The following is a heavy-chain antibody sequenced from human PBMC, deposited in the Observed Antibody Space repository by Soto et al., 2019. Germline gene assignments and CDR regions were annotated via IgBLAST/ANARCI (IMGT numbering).Heavy chain of an antibody. CDR2: IQSGGTT. CDR1: GFTVSSKY. J-gene: IGHJ6*03. Sequence: GGSLRLSCAASGFTVSSKYMTWVRQAPGKGLEWVSLIQSGGTTYYADSVKGRFTISRDNSENTLHLQMNSLRAEDTAVYYCAKDPKKNIVVVPASSLWHYYYYSMVFWGKGLTVTVSS. CDR3: AKDPKKNIVVVPASSLWHYYYYSMVF. D-gene: IGHD2-2*01. V-gene: IGHV3-66*01.